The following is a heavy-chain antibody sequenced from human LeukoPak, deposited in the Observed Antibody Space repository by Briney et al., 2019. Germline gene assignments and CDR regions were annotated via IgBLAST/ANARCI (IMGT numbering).Heavy chain of an antibody. J-gene: IGHJ5*02. CDR3: ARVGRGTTFWSGSYWFDP. CDR2: IYTSGST. D-gene: IGHD1-1*01. Sequence: PSETLSLTCTVSGGSISSGSYYWSWIRQPAGKGLEWIGRIYTSGSTNYNPSLKSRVTISVDTSKNQFSLKLSSVTAADTAVYYCARVGRGTTFWSGSYWFDPWGQGTLVTVSS. V-gene: IGHV4-61*02. CDR1: GGSISSGSYY.